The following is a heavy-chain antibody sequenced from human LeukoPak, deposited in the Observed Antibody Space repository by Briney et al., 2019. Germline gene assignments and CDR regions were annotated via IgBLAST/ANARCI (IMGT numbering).Heavy chain of an antibody. D-gene: IGHD1-26*01. J-gene: IGHJ5*02. CDR2: IYYSGGT. CDR1: GGSISSFY. V-gene: IGHV4-59*08. CDR3: ARHAIYSGDYSFWFDP. Sequence: VKPSETLSLTCTVSGGSISSFYWSWIRQPPGKGLEWIAFIYYSGGTNYNPSLKSRASISLDTSKNLCSLRLSSVTAADTAVYYCARHAIYSGDYSFWFDPWGLGTLVTVSS.